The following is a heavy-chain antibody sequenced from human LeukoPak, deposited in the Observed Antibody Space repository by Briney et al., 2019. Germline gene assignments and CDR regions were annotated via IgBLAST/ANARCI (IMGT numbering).Heavy chain of an antibody. J-gene: IGHJ6*02. CDR3: ARVVRRSGSYFYYYYGMDV. D-gene: IGHD3-10*01. CDR2: INHSGST. V-gene: IGHV4-34*01. CDR1: GGSFSGYY. Sequence: PSETLSLTCAVYGGSFSGYYWSWIRQPPGKGLEWIGEINHSGSTNYNPSLKSRVTISVDTSKNQFSLKLSSVTAADTAVYYCARVVRRSGSYFYYYYGMDVWGQGTTVTVSS.